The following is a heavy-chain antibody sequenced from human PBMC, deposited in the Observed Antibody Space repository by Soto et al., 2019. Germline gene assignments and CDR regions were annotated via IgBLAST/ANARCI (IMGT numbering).Heavy chain of an antibody. D-gene: IGHD3-3*01. CDR3: AKAHYDFWSGYYTGVPYFDY. CDR1: GFTFSAYS. J-gene: IGHJ4*02. CDR2: ISSSSGNT. Sequence: GGSLRLSCAASGFTFSAYSMNWVRQAPGKGLEWVSSISSSSGNTSYADSVKGRFTISRDNSKNTLYLQMNSLRAEDTAVYYCAKAHYDFWSGYYTGVPYFDYWGQGTLVTVSS. V-gene: IGHV3-21*04.